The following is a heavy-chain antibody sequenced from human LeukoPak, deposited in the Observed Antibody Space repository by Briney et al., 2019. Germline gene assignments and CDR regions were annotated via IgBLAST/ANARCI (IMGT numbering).Heavy chain of an antibody. V-gene: IGHV1-2*02. J-gene: IGHJ4*02. CDR1: GYTFTVYY. Sequence: GASVTVSCKSSGYTFTVYYMHWVRQAPGQGLEWMGWINPNSGGTNYAQKFQGRVTMTRDTSISTAYMELSRLRSDDTAVYYCASFLGYCSGGSCYLEYWGQGTLVTVSS. CDR2: INPNSGGT. D-gene: IGHD2-15*01. CDR3: ASFLGYCSGGSCYLEY.